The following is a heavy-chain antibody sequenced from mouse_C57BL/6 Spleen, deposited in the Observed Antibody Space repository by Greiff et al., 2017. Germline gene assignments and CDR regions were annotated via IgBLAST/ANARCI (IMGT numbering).Heavy chain of an antibody. J-gene: IGHJ3*01. V-gene: IGHV1-15*01. D-gene: IGHD1-1*01. Sequence: QVQLQQSGAELVRPGASVTLSCKASGYTFTDYKMHWVKQTPVHGLEWIGAIDPETGGTAYNQKFKGKAILTADKSSSTAYMELRSLTSEDSAVXYCTREDNYYGSSWGCAYWGQGTLVTVSA. CDR3: TREDNYYGSSWGCAY. CDR2: IDPETGGT. CDR1: GYTFTDYK.